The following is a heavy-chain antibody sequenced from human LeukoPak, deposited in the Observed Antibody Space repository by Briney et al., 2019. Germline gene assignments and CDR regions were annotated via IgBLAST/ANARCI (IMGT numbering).Heavy chain of an antibody. Sequence: GGSLRLSCAASGFTFSSYGMHWVRQAPGKGLEWVAFIRYDGSNKYYADSVKGRFTISRDDAKNEVYLQMTGLRAEDTALYYCATEVEYSTNGFDTWGQGTMVTVSS. D-gene: IGHD6-13*01. J-gene: IGHJ3*02. CDR1: GFTFSSYG. V-gene: IGHV3-30*02. CDR3: ATEVEYSTNGFDT. CDR2: IRYDGSNK.